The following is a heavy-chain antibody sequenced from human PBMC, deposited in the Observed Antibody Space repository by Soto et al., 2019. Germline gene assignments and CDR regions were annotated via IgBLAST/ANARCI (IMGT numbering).Heavy chain of an antibody. CDR1: GFTFSSYA. CDR2: IKQDGSEK. Sequence: GGSLRLSCAASGFTFSSYAMHWVRQAPGKGLEWVANIKQDGSEKYYVDSVKGRFTISRDNAKNSLYLQMNSLRAEDTAVYYCARAPRDIVVVVAATPVDAFDIWGQGTMVTVSS. CDR3: ARAPRDIVVVVAATPVDAFDI. D-gene: IGHD2-15*01. V-gene: IGHV3-7*01. J-gene: IGHJ3*02.